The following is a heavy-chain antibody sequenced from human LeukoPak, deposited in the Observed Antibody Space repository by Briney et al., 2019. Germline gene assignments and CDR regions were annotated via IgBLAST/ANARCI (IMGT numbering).Heavy chain of an antibody. J-gene: IGHJ4*02. CDR3: ARGLSSSGVY. V-gene: IGHV3-30-3*01. D-gene: IGHD6-6*01. Sequence: GGSLRLSCAASGFTFSSYAMHWVRQAPGKGLEWVAVISYDGSNKYYADSVKGRFTISRDNPKNTLYLQMNSLRAEDTAVYYCARGLSSSGVYWGQGTLVTVSS. CDR1: GFTFSSYA. CDR2: ISYDGSNK.